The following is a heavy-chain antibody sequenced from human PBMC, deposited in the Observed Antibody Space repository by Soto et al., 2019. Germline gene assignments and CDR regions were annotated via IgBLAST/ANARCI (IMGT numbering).Heavy chain of an antibody. J-gene: IGHJ6*02. V-gene: IGHV5-51*01. CDR2: IYPGYSDT. CDR3: ARLTVATIHYGMDV. CDR1: GYSFTSYW. D-gene: IGHD5-12*01. Sequence: PGESLKISCKGSGYSFTSYWIGWGRQMPGKGLEGMGVIYPGYSDTRYSPSFQGQVSLSADKSISTAYLQWSSLKASDTAMYYCARLTVATIHYGMDVWGQGTTVTVSS.